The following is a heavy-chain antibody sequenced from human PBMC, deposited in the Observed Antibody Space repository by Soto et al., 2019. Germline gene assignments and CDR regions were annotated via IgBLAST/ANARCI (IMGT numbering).Heavy chain of an antibody. CDR1: GFTVSSNY. V-gene: IGHV3-66*01. CDR3: ASELGYCRGGSCPKVLDAFDI. Sequence: GGSLRLSCAASGFTVSSNYMSWVRQAPGKGLEWVSVIYSSGSTYYADSVKGRFTISRDNSKNTLYLQMNSLRAEDTAVYYCASELGYCRGGSCPKVLDAFDIWGQGTMVTVSS. CDR2: IYSSGST. J-gene: IGHJ3*02. D-gene: IGHD2-15*01.